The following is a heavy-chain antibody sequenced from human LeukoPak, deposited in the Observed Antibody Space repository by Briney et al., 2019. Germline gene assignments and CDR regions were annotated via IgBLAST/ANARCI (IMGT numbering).Heavy chain of an antibody. Sequence: GGSLRLSCAASGFTFSSYAMSWVRQAPGKGLEWVGRIKSKTDGGTTDYAAPVKGRFTISRDDSKNTLYLQMNSLKTEDTAVYYCTTDYVGASDYWGQGTLVTVSS. CDR2: IKSKTDGGTT. V-gene: IGHV3-15*01. D-gene: IGHD1-26*01. CDR1: GFTFSSYA. J-gene: IGHJ4*02. CDR3: TTDYVGASDY.